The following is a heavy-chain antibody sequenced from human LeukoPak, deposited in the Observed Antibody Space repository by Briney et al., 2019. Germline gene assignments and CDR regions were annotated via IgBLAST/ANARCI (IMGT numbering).Heavy chain of an antibody. Sequence: GASVKVSCKASGYTFTSYGISWVRRAPGQGLEWMGWISAYNGNTNYAQKLRGRVTMTTDTSTSTAYMELRSLRSDDTAVYYCARDLRSYYYDSSGYYLLYWGQGTLVTVSS. D-gene: IGHD3-22*01. V-gene: IGHV1-18*01. CDR1: GYTFTSYG. CDR2: ISAYNGNT. J-gene: IGHJ4*02. CDR3: ARDLRSYYYDSSGYYLLY.